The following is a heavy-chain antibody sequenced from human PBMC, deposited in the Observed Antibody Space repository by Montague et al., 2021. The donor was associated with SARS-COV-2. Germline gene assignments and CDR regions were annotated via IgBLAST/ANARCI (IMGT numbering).Heavy chain of an antibody. Sequence: SETLSLTCAVHGGSFSGYYWSWIRQPPGKGLERIGEINHSGSTNYNPSLKSRVSISVDTSKNQFSLKLSSVTAADTAVYYCARGAPTITMILVVITGAGWYFDLGGRGTLSLSPQ. V-gene: IGHV4-34*01. CDR3: ARGAPTITMILVVITGAGWYFDL. CDR2: INHSGST. D-gene: IGHD3-22*01. CDR1: GGSFSGYY. J-gene: IGHJ2*01.